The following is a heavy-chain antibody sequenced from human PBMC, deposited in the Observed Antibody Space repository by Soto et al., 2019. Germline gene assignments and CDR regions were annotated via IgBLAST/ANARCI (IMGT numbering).Heavy chain of an antibody. CDR3: ARDDQWFGDYY. Sequence: QVQLVQSGAEVKKPGASVKVSCKASGYTFTTYGIHWVRQAPGQRLEWMGWINAGDANTKYAQKFQGRVTITRDTSAGTAYMEVSSLRSEDTAVYYCARDDQWFGDYYWGQGTLVTVSS. J-gene: IGHJ4*02. V-gene: IGHV1-3*01. CDR2: INAGDANT. CDR1: GYTFTTYG. D-gene: IGHD3-10*01.